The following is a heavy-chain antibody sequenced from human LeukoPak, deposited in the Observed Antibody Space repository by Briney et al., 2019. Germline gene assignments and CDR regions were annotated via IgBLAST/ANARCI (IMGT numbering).Heavy chain of an antibody. CDR2: ITYSGAHP. D-gene: IGHD2-2*01. J-gene: IGHJ4*02. Sequence: GGSLRLSCTASGVTFSNYDMYWVRQAPGKGLEWVSAITYSGAHPQYADSVKGRFTISRDNPQNTLYLQMNSLRVDDTAVYYCGRVVPAATDYWGQGTLVTVSS. CDR3: GRVVPAATDY. CDR1: GVTFSNYD. V-gene: IGHV3-23*01.